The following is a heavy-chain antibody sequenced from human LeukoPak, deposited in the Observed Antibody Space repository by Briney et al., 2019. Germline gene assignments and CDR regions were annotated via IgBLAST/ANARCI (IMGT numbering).Heavy chain of an antibody. CDR2: FSVGGGGA. CDR3: AKNEGTTMTYFDF. Sequence: GGSLRLSCAGSGFIFSSHAMSWVRQAPGKGLEWVSAFSVGGGGAYYADSVTGRFTISRDTSKNTLYLQMSGLRAEDTAVYYCAKNEGTTMTYFDFWGQGTLVTVSS. D-gene: IGHD3-22*01. CDR1: GFIFSSHA. J-gene: IGHJ4*02. V-gene: IGHV3-23*01.